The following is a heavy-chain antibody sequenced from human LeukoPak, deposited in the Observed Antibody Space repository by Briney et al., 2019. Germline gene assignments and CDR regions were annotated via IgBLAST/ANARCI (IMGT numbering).Heavy chain of an antibody. CDR3: ARGGATRLHFQN. J-gene: IGHJ1*01. V-gene: IGHV4-59*01. CDR2: IYHSGST. D-gene: IGHD6-6*01. CDR1: GGSISSYY. Sequence: SETLSLTCIVSGGSISSYYWNWIRQPPGKGLEWIGYIYHSGSTNYNPSLQSRVTISVDTSKNQFSLNLNSVTAADTAVYYCARGGATRLHFQNWGQGTLVTVSS.